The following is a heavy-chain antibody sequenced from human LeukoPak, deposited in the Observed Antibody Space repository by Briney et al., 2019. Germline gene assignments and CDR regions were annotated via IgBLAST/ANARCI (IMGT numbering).Heavy chain of an antibody. V-gene: IGHV4-39*07. CDR2: IYYSGST. J-gene: IGHJ5*02. CDR1: GGSISSGSYY. Sequence: SETLSLTCTVSGGSISSGSYYWSWIRQPPGKGLEWIGSIYYSGSTYYNPSLKSRVTISVDTSKNQFSLKLSSVTAADTAVYYCARSQKVSRGLGWFDPWGQGTLVTVSS. D-gene: IGHD1-14*01. CDR3: ARSQKVSRGLGWFDP.